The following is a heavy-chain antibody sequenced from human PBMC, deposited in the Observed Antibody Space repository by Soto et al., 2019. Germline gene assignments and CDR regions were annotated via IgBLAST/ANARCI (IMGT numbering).Heavy chain of an antibody. D-gene: IGHD3-10*01. CDR1: GFTFSDYY. J-gene: IGHJ4*02. CDR2: ISSSSSST. CDR3: ARYYYASGSYHYYFDY. Sequence: QVQLVESGGGLVEPGGSLRLSCAASGFTFSDYYMSWIRQAPGKGLEWVSYISSSSSSTTYADSVKGRFTISRDNPKNSLYLQMNSLRAEDTAVYYCARYYYASGSYHYYFDYWGQGTLVTVSS. V-gene: IGHV3-11*06.